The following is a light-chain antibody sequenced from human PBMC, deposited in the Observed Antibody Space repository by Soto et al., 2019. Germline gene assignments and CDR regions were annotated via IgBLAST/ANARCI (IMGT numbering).Light chain of an antibody. Sequence: AIQLTQSPSSLSASVGDTVTITCRASQGISNALAGYQQIPGKPPKLLIYDASTLESGVPSRFSGSGSGTDFTLTISSLQPGDFATYYCQQFNGFPTFGQGTRLEIQ. CDR3: QQFNGFPT. J-gene: IGKJ5*01. CDR2: DAS. CDR1: QGISNA. V-gene: IGKV1-13*02.